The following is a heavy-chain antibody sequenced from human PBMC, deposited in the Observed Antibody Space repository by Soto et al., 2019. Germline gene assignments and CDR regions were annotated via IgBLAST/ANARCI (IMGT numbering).Heavy chain of an antibody. V-gene: IGHV3-30*18. J-gene: IGHJ4*02. D-gene: IGHD5-12*01. CDR2: ASYDGSYK. Sequence: QVQLVESGGGVVQPGRSLSLSCAASGFTFSSFGMHWVRQAPGKGLEWVAVASYDGSYKYYADSVKGRFTISRDNSKNTLYLQMNSLRAEDTAVYYCAKERSVVATTPDFDYWGQGTLVTVSS. CDR3: AKERSVVATTPDFDY. CDR1: GFTFSSFG.